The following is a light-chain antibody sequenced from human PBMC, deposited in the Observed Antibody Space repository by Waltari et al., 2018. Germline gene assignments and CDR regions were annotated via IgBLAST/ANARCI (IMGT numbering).Light chain of an antibody. CDR1: SPRSYY. CDR3: HSRDASGVGGS. J-gene: IGLJ2*01. CDR2: GNN. Sequence: SSELTQDPTVSVAMGQTVRITCQGDSPRSYYASWYQQRPGQAPIHFFSGNNNRPPGVPDRFSGSSSDNTAVLTITGAQAEDEASYYCHSRDASGVGGSFGGGTKLTVL. V-gene: IGLV3-19*01.